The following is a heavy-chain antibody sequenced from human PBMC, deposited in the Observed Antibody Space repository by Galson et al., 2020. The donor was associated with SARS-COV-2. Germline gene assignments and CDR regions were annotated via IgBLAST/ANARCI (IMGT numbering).Heavy chain of an antibody. J-gene: IGHJ3*01. CDR3: TAGHYSL. CDR1: GFTISGSW. D-gene: IGHD3-3*01. CDR2: IKNDGSEA. Sequence: GGSLRLSCEASGFTISGSWMNWVRHAPGKGLEWLAHIKNDGSEAYYVDSVRGRFTISRDNTKNSLYLQMNNLRVEDTAVYYCTAGHYSLWGQGTTVTVSS. V-gene: IGHV3-7*01.